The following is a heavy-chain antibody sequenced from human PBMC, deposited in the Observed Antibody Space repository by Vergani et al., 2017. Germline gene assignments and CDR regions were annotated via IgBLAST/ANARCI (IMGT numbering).Heavy chain of an antibody. D-gene: IGHD3-3*01. V-gene: IGHV1-2*02. CDR2: INPSGGGT. CDR3: ARDMGTSILAFDF. CDR1: GYSFSDYS. J-gene: IGHJ4*02. Sequence: QVQLVQSGTEVKKPGASVKVSCKASGYSFSDYSIHWVRQTTGQGLEWMGWINPSGGGTNYARKFQGRVTMTRDTSINTAYMDLSGLRSDDSAVYFCARDMGTSILAFDFWGQGTLVTVSS.